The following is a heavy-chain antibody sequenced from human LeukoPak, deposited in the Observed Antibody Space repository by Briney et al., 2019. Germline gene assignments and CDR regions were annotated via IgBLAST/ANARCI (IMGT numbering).Heavy chain of an antibody. CDR1: GFPFSSHA. V-gene: IGHV3-23*01. D-gene: IGHD4/OR15-4a*01. Sequence: GGSLRLSCEVSGFPFSSHAMSWVRQAPGRGLEWVSGISISVDMTYYADSVQGRFIISRDNSKNTVYLQMDSLRVEDTAVYYCANEEVPNDYWGQGTLVTVSS. CDR2: ISISVDMT. J-gene: IGHJ4*02. CDR3: ANEEVPNDY.